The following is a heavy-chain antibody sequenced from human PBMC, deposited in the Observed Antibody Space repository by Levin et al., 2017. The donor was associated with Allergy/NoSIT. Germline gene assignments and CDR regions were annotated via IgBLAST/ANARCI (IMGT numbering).Heavy chain of an antibody. J-gene: IGHJ4*02. V-gene: IGHV3-48*01. CDR3: ATSGLVGATYYFDS. Sequence: GGSLRLSCVASGFSFSNYGMHWVRQAPGKGLEWISFISSSSGTTYYADSAKGRFTISRDNDKKSLYLQMSSLGAEDTAVYYCATSGLVGATYYFDSGGQGTLVTVSS. CDR2: ISSSSGTT. D-gene: IGHD1-26*01. CDR1: GFSFSNYG.